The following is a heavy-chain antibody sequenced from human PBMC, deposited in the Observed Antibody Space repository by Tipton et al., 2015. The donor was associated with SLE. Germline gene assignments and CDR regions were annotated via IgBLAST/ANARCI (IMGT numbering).Heavy chain of an antibody. D-gene: IGHD1-1*01. CDR1: GGSISSTTYY. V-gene: IGHV4-39*07. Sequence: TLSLTCTVSGGSISSTTYYWGWVRQPPGRGLEWIGSISYSGTANYNPSPKSRVTISVDTSKNQFFLKVSSVTAADPAVYYCARGQLERVYVDYWGQGTLVNVSS. J-gene: IGHJ4*02. CDR3: ARGQLERVYVDY. CDR2: ISYSGTA.